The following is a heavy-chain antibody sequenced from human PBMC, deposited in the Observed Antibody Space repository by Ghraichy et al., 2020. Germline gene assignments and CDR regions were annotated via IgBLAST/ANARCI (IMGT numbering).Heavy chain of an antibody. CDR3: ARGSMVVRFYYYGGLDV. V-gene: IGHV3-48*02. CDR1: GFTFSGYS. D-gene: IGHD2-15*01. Sequence: GGSLRLSCVGSGFTFSGYSMNWVRQSPGKGLEWVSYISSSGRSIFYADSVKGRVTISRDNAKNSLSLQMNSLRDEDTAVYYCARGSMVVRFYYYGGLDVWGQGTTVTVAS. J-gene: IGHJ6*02. CDR2: ISSSGRSI.